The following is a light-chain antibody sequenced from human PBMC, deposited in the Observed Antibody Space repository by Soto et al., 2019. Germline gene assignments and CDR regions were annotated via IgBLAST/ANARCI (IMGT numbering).Light chain of an antibody. Sequence: ETVLTQSPGTLSLSPGDRVTLSCRASQSVTSGYLAWYQQKPGQPPRLLIYGATSRSTGIPDRFSGGGSGTDFTLTISRLEPEDFAMDYCQHYGTSPTLFTFGPGTKLDIK. V-gene: IGKV3-20*01. J-gene: IGKJ3*01. CDR2: GAT. CDR3: QHYGTSPTLFT. CDR1: QSVTSGY.